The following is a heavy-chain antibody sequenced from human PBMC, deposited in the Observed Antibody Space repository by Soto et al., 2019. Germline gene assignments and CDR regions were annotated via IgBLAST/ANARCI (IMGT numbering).Heavy chain of an antibody. Sequence: QVQLVESGGGLVQTSGSLRIACVASGFTFSDYYMSWVRRAPGKGWGWVSYISSSGNTIYYADSVKGRFTISRDNAKNSVYLQMNSLRAEDTALYFCAKMSSENYYDPVFSWGQGTLVTVSS. CDR2: ISSSGNTI. V-gene: IGHV3-11*01. J-gene: IGHJ4*02. CDR1: GFTFSDYY. D-gene: IGHD3-22*01. CDR3: AKMSSENYYDPVFS.